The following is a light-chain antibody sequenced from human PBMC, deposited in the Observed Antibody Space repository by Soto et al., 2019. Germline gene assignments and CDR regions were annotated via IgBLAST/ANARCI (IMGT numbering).Light chain of an antibody. V-gene: IGKV1-17*01. J-gene: IGKJ1*01. CDR3: LQHNSYPQT. CDR1: QGIRDA. Sequence: DIQMTQSPSSLSASVGDRVTITCRASQGIRDALGWYQQKPGKSPKRLIYAASSLQSGVPSRFCGSGSGTAFTLTSSSLQPEDFATYYCLQHNSYPQTFGQGTQVEIK. CDR2: AAS.